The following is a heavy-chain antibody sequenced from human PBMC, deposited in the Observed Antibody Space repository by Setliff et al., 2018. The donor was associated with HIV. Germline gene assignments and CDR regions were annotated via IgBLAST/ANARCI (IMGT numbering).Heavy chain of an antibody. D-gene: IGHD6-19*01. CDR2: IYYSGST. CDR3: ARGGSSGGYAWFDP. CDR1: GGSISSHY. V-gene: IGHV4-59*08. J-gene: IGHJ5*02. Sequence: SETLSLTCTVSGGSISSHYWSWIRQPPGKGLEWIGSIYYSGSTYYNPSLKSRVTISVDTSKNQFSLKLSSVTAADTAVYYCARGGSSGGYAWFDPWGQGTLVTVSS.